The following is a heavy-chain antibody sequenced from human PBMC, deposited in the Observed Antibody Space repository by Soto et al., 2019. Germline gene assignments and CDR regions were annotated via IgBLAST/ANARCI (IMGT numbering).Heavy chain of an antibody. CDR2: MYNSGTT. J-gene: IGHJ4*02. CDR1: AVSISHFY. CDR3: AAYVSPVRVAPYAYPQLSIDY. Sequence: PSETLSLTCTVSAVSISHFYWSWIPQAPRKGLESLGYMYNSGTTNYNPSLNYRVAISIDTSKNQFSLYLISVTAADTAVSYSAAYVSPVRVAPYAYPQLSIDYWGQGTLVTV. D-gene: IGHD3-16*01. V-gene: IGHV4-59*03.